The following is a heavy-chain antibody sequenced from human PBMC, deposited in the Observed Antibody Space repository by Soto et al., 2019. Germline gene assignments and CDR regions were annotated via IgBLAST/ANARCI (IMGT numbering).Heavy chain of an antibody. CDR1: GYTFTSYD. D-gene: IGHD3-3*01. Sequence: QVQLVQSGAEVKKPGASVKVSCKASGYTFTSYDINWVRQATGQRLEWMGWMNPNSGNTGYAQKFKGRVTMTRNTSISTAYMELSSRRSEDTAVYYCARRGLYYDFWSGYYTGYYYYYYMDVWGKGTTVTVSS. CDR3: ARRGLYYDFWSGYYTGYYYYYYMDV. V-gene: IGHV1-8*01. J-gene: IGHJ6*03. CDR2: MNPNSGNT.